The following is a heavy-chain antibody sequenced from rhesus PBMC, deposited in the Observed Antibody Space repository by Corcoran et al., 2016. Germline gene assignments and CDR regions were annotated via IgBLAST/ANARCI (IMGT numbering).Heavy chain of an antibody. CDR2: ISCSGGST. D-gene: IGHD4-23*01. V-gene: IGHV4-173*01. CDR3: ARKPPSNPIDF. J-gene: IGHJ4*01. CDR1: GDSISSTY. Sequence: QLQLQESGPGLVKPSETLSLTCAVSGDSISSTYWSWIRQPPGKGLEWIGHISCSGGSTDYNPSLKSRVTSSTDTSNNQFSLKLNSVTAADTAVYYCARKPPSNPIDFWGQGVLVTVS.